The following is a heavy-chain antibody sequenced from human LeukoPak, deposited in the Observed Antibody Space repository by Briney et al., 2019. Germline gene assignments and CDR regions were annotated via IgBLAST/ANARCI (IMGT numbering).Heavy chain of an antibody. V-gene: IGHV3-30*02. CDR1: GFTFSSYG. CDR2: IRYDGSNK. Sequence: GGSLRLSCAASGFTFSSYGMHWVRQAPGKGLEWVAFIRYDGSNKYYADSVKGRFTISRDNSKNTLYLQMNSLRAEDTAVYYCAKDGGFMAYLWEVDYWGQGTLVTVSS. D-gene: IGHD3-16*01. J-gene: IGHJ4*02. CDR3: AKDGGFMAYLWEVDY.